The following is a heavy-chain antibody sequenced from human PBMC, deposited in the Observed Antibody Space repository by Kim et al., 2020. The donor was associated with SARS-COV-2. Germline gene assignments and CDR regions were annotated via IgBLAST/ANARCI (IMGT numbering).Heavy chain of an antibody. CDR3: AKIITIFGVVTPFSFDP. J-gene: IGHJ5*02. V-gene: IGHV3-23*01. D-gene: IGHD3-3*01. Sequence: GGSRRLSCAASGFTFSSYAMNWVRQAPGKGLEWVSAITDSGGNTYYADSVKGRFTISRDNSKNTLYLQMNSLRAEDTAVYYCAKIITIFGVVTPFSFDPWGQGTLVTVSS. CDR2: ITDSGGNT. CDR1: GFTFSSYA.